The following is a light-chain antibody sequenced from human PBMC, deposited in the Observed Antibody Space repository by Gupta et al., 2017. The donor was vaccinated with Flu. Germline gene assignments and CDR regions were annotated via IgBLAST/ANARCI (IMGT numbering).Light chain of an antibody. CDR1: QSVSSSY. V-gene: IGKV3-20*01. J-gene: IGKJ3*01. CDR2: GAS. CDR3: QQYGNSPPFT. Sequence: VLTQSPGTLSLSPGEGATLSCRASQSVSSSYIAWYQQKPGQAPRLLIYGASSRATGIPDRFSGSGSGTDFTLTISRLEPEDFAVYYCQQYGNSPPFTFGPGTKVDIK.